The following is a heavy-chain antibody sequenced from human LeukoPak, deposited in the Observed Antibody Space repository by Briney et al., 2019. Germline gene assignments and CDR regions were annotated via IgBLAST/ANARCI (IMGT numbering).Heavy chain of an antibody. D-gene: IGHD4-17*01. Sequence: SETLSLTCTVSGGSISSYYWSWIRQPPGKGLEWIGYIYYSGSTNYNPSLKSRVTISVDTSKNQFSLRLSSVTAADTAVYYCARHEFPYGDYRNFFDYWGQGTLVTVSS. V-gene: IGHV4-59*08. J-gene: IGHJ4*02. CDR2: IYYSGST. CDR1: GGSISSYY. CDR3: ARHEFPYGDYRNFFDY.